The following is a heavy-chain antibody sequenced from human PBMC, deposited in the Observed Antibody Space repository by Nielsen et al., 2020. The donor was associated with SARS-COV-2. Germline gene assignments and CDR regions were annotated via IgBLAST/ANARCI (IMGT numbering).Heavy chain of an antibody. CDR2: ISPNSGGT. J-gene: IGHJ4*02. CDR3: APTRIRDGYNYPFDY. Sequence: ASVKVSCKASGYTFTGYYMHWVRQAPGQGLEWMGRISPNSGGTSYAQKFQGRVTMTRDTSITTAYMEVSRLQFDDTAVYYCAPTRIRDGYNYPFDYWGQGTLVTVSS. CDR1: GYTFTGYY. D-gene: IGHD5-24*01. V-gene: IGHV1-2*06.